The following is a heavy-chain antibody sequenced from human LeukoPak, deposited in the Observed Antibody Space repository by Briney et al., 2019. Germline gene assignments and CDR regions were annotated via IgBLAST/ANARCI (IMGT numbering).Heavy chain of an antibody. CDR2: INPNSGGT. Sequence: GASVKVSCKASGYTFTGYYMHWVRQAPGQGLEWMGWINPNSGGTNYAQKFQGRVTMTRDTSISTGYMELSRLRSDDTAVYYCARDPLYGSGSYFFDFWGQGTLVTVSS. CDR3: ARDPLYGSGSYFFDF. D-gene: IGHD3-10*01. CDR1: GYTFTGYY. V-gene: IGHV1-2*02. J-gene: IGHJ4*02.